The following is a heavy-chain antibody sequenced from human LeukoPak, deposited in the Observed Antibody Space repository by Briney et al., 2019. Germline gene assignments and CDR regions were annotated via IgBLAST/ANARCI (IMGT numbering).Heavy chain of an antibody. J-gene: IGHJ5*02. Sequence: PSETLSLTCTVSDGSISNYYWSWIRQPSGKGLEWIGHIYYSGSTKYNPSLKSRVTISVDTSKNQFSLKMRSVTAADTAVYYCARESPRGTNWFDPWGQGTLVTVSS. V-gene: IGHV4-59*01. CDR2: IYYSGST. CDR3: ARESPRGTNWFDP. CDR1: DGSISNYY.